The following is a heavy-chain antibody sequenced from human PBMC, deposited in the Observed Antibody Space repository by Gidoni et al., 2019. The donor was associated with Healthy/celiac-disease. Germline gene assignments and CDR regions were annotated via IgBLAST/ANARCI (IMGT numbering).Heavy chain of an antibody. CDR2: IRSDSSDL. J-gene: IGHJ6*03. Sequence: EVQLVESGGDLVKSGGSLRLSCAASGFTFSSYSMNWVRQAPGKGLEWVSSIRSDSSDLYYADSVKGRFTISRDNAKNSLFLQMNSLGVEDTAVYYCARFRSSSSQTDYYYYYMDVWGKGTTVTVSS. V-gene: IGHV3-21*01. CDR3: ARFRSSSSQTDYYYYYMDV. CDR1: GFTFSSYS. D-gene: IGHD6-13*01.